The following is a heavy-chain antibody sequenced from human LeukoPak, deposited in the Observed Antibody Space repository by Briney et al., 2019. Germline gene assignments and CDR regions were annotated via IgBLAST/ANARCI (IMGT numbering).Heavy chain of an antibody. J-gene: IGHJ4*02. Sequence: ASVKVSSEASGYTFTGYYMHWVRQAPGQGPEWMGWINPNTGGTNYAQKFQGRVTMTTDSSISTAYMELSRLRSDDTAVYYCAKDPLEATAGTSSFLDYWGQGTLVTVSA. V-gene: IGHV1-2*02. D-gene: IGHD6-13*01. CDR3: AKDPLEATAGTSSFLDY. CDR1: GYTFTGYY. CDR2: INPNTGGT.